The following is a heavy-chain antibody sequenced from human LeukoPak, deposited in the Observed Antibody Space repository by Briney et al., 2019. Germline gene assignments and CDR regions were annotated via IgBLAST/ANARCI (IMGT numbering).Heavy chain of an antibody. CDR3: AGNARASSDH. Sequence: SETLSLTCAVYGGSFSGYYRSWIRQPPGKGLEWIGEINHSGSTNYNPSLKSRVTISVDTSKNQFSLKLSSVTAADTAVYYCAGNARASSDHWGQGTLVTVSS. D-gene: IGHD2-2*01. CDR1: GGSFSGYY. J-gene: IGHJ4*02. CDR2: INHSGST. V-gene: IGHV4-34*01.